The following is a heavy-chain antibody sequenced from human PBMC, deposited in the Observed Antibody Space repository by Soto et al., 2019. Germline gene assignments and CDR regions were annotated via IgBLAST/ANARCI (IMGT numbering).Heavy chain of an antibody. J-gene: IGHJ6*02. Sequence: SETLSLTCTVSGGSISSGDYYWSWIRQPPGKGLEWIGYIYYSGSTYYNPSLKSRVTISVDTSKNPFSLKLSSVTAEDTAVYYCASVDMVYYYYGMDVWGQGTTVTVSS. D-gene: IGHD5-12*01. V-gene: IGHV4-30-4*01. CDR1: GGSISSGDYY. CDR3: ASVDMVYYYYGMDV. CDR2: IYYSGST.